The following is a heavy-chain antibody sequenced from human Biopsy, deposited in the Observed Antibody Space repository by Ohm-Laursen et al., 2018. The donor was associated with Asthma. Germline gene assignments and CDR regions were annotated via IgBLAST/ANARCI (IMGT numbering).Heavy chain of an antibody. CDR2: INGKSNSI. CDR1: GFTFSDYY. Sequence: SLRLFCTASGFTFSDYYMSWIRQAPGKGLEWISYINGKSNSIEYADSVKGRFTIPRDNAKNSLYLQMNSLRAEDTAVYYCARDSYSSGLYDDFESWGQGTLVTVSS. J-gene: IGHJ4*02. V-gene: IGHV3-11*01. CDR3: ARDSYSSGLYDDFES. D-gene: IGHD6-19*01.